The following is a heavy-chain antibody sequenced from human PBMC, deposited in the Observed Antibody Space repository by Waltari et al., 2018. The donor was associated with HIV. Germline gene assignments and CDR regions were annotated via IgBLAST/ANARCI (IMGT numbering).Heavy chain of an antibody. CDR3: ARGLDILTGYYHWFSDL. CDR1: GGSITSGSYY. CDR2: IYILGSA. J-gene: IGHJ2*01. V-gene: IGHV4-61*02. Sequence: QVQLQESGPGLVKPSQTLSLTCTVSGGSITSGSYYWIWIRQPAGKGLEWIGRIYILGSANYTPSLRRRVTMSLDPSRNQFSLKLTSVTAADTAVYYCARGLDILTGYYHWFSDLWGRGTLVTVSS. D-gene: IGHD3-9*01.